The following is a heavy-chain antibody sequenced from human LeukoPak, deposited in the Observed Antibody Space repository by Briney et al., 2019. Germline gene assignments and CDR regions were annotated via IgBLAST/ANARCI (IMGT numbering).Heavy chain of an antibody. J-gene: IGHJ4*02. D-gene: IGHD3-9*01. CDR1: GGSISSSSYY. CDR2: IYYSGST. V-gene: IGHV4-39*01. CDR3: ARGPVLRYFDWLLYFDY. Sequence: SETLSLTCTVSGGSISSSSYYWGWIRQPPGKGLEWIGSIYYSGSTYYNPSLKSRVTISVDTSKNQFSLKLSSVTAADTAVYYCARGPVLRYFDWLLYFDYWGQGTLVTVSS.